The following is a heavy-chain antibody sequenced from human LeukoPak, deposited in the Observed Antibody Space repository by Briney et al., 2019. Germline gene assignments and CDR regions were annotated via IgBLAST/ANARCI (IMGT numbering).Heavy chain of an antibody. Sequence: KPGASVKVSCKASGYTFTSYGISWVRQAPGQGLEWMGWISAYNGNTNYAQKLQGRVTMTTDTSTSTAYMELRSLRSDDTAVYYCASDYGGKKAAWYFDLWGRGTLVTVSS. CDR3: ASDYGGKKAAWYFDL. V-gene: IGHV1-18*01. CDR1: GYTFTSYG. CDR2: ISAYNGNT. D-gene: IGHD4-23*01. J-gene: IGHJ2*01.